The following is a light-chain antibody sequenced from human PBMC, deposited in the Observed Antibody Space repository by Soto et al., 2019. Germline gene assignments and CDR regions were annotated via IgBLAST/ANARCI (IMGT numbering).Light chain of an antibody. CDR2: AAA. CDR1: HDISRW. CDR3: QQANSFPQT. Sequence: DVQMTQSPSAVSASVGDRVTITCRASHDISRWLTWYQVRPGKAPKALIYAAASLQSGVPSRFSGSGSGTDFTLTISSLQPEDFATYYCQQANSFPQTFGQGTTVDI. J-gene: IGKJ1*01. V-gene: IGKV1-12*01.